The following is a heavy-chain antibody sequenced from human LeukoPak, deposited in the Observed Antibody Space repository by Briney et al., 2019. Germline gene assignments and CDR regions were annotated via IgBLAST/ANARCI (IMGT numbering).Heavy chain of an antibody. J-gene: IGHJ4*02. CDR3: ARDSCSSTSCYDY. D-gene: IGHD2-2*01. CDR2: INPNSGGT. V-gene: IGHV1-2*04. Sequence: ASVKVSCKPSGYTFTDYYMHWVRQAPGQGLEWMGWINPNSGGTNYAQKFQGWVTMTRDTSISTAYMELSRLRSDDTAVYYCARDSCSSTSCYDYWGQGTLVTVSS. CDR1: GYTFTDYY.